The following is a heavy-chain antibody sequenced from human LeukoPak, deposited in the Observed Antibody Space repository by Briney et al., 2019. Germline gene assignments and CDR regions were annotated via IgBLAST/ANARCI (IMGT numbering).Heavy chain of an antibody. V-gene: IGHV3-30*04. Sequence: GRSLKLSCAGSGFTFSPYAMHWVRQAPGKGLEWVAVISYDGSNRYYADSVKGRFTISRDNSKNTLYLHINSLRAEDTAVYYCVKDNPLDYWGQGTLVIVSS. D-gene: IGHD1-14*01. J-gene: IGHJ4*02. CDR2: ISYDGSNR. CDR1: GFTFSPYA. CDR3: VKDNPLDY.